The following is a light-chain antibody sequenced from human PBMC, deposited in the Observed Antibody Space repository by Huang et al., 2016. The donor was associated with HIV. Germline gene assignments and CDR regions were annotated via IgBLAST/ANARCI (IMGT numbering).Light chain of an antibody. CDR1: QSISSW. J-gene: IGKJ2*01. V-gene: IGKV1-5*03. CDR3: QQYNRYSYT. Sequence: DIQMTQSPSTLSASVGDRVTINCRASQSISSWLAWEQQKPGKAPKVLIYKASSLESGVPSRFSGSGSGTEFTLTISSLQPDDFATYYCQQYNRYSYTFGQGTNLEIK. CDR2: KAS.